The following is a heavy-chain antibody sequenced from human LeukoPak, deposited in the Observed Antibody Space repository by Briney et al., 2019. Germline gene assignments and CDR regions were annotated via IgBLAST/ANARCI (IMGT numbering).Heavy chain of an antibody. V-gene: IGHV1-24*01. CDR2: FDPEDGET. CDR1: GYTLTELS. D-gene: IGHD3-9*01. CDR3: ARGFDWLEYYFDY. J-gene: IGHJ4*02. Sequence: GASVKVSCKASGYTLTELSMHWVRQAPGKGLEWMGGFDPEDGETIYVQKFQGRVIMTRDTSFSTAYMDLSRLRSDDTAVYYCARGFDWLEYYFDYWGQGTLVTVSS.